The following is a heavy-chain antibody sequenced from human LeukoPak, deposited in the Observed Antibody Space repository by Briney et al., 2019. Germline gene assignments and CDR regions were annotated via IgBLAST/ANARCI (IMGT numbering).Heavy chain of an antibody. Sequence: PGGSLRLSCAASGFTFSSCWMNWVRQAPGKGLERVASIKEDGSEKYYVDSVKGRFTISRDNAKNSLYLQMNSLRAEDTAVFYCAKGVVANGWIMDVWGKGTTVSVFS. CDR1: GFTFSSCW. CDR2: IKEDGSEK. D-gene: IGHD5-12*01. J-gene: IGHJ6*03. V-gene: IGHV3-7*01. CDR3: AKGVVANGWIMDV.